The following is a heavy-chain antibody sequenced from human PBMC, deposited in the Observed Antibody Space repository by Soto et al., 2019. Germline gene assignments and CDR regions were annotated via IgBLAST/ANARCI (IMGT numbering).Heavy chain of an antibody. V-gene: IGHV4-39*01. Sequence: RSLTCTVSGGSISSSSYYWGWIRQPPGKGLEWIGSIYYSGSTYYNPSLKSRVTISVDTSKNQFSLKLSSMTAADTAVYYCASHPPNSGYDYWGQGILVTVSS. CDR3: ASHPPNSGYDY. CDR2: IYYSGST. D-gene: IGHD5-12*01. J-gene: IGHJ4*02. CDR1: GGSISSSSYY.